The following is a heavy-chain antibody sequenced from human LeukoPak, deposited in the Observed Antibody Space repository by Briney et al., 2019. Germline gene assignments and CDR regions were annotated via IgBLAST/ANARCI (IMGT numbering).Heavy chain of an antibody. J-gene: IGHJ5*02. V-gene: IGHV1-69*13. CDR1: GGTFSSYA. CDR2: IIPIFGTA. CDR3: ARGPPRGGWLQLRGPPNWFDP. D-gene: IGHD5-24*01. Sequence: GASVKVSCKASGGTFSSYAISWVRQAPGQGLEWMGGIIPIFGTANYAQKFQGRVTITADESTSTAYMELSSLRSEDTAVYYCARGPPRGGWLQLRGPPNWFDPWGQGTLVTVSS.